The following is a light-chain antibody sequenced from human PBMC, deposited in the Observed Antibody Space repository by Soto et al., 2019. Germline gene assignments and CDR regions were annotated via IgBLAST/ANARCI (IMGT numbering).Light chain of an antibody. CDR1: STDVGGYNY. J-gene: IGLJ1*01. CDR2: DAS. Sequence: QSVLTQPASVSGSPGQSITISCTGTSTDVGGYNYVSWYQQHPGKAPKLMISDASNRPSGVSIRFSGSKSGNTASLTISGLQAGDEADYYCNSYSSSTTLYLFGTGTKVTVL. V-gene: IGLV2-14*01. CDR3: NSYSSSTTLYL.